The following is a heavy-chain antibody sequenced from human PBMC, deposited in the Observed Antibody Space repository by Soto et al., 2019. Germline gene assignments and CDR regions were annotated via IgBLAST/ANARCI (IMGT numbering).Heavy chain of an antibody. V-gene: IGHV4-59*01. CDR3: ARDGYSTNFAY. D-gene: IGHD6-13*01. J-gene: IGHJ4*02. CDR1: GGSISSYY. CDR2: IYYSGST. Sequence: SETLSLTCTVSGGSISSYYWSWIRQPPGKGLEWIGYIYYSGSTNYNPSLKSRVTISVDTSKNQFSLKLSSVTAADTAVYYCARDGYSTNFAYWGQGTLVTVSS.